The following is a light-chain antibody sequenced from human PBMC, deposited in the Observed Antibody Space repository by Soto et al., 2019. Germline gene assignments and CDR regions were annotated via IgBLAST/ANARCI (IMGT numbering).Light chain of an antibody. V-gene: IGKV1-9*01. CDR3: QQLNSYPRT. J-gene: IGKJ1*01. CDR2: AAS. Sequence: IQLTQSPFSLSASVGDRVTITCRATQGIGSYLAWYQQKPGKAPKLLIYAASTLQSGVPSRFSGSGSETDFTLTISSLQPEDFASYYCQQLNSYPRTFGQGTKVDIK. CDR1: QGIGSY.